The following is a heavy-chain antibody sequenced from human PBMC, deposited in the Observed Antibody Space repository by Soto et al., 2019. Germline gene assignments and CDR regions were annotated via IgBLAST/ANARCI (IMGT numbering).Heavy chain of an antibody. CDR1: GGTFSGYA. Sequence: QAQLMQSGAEVKKPGSSVKVSCKASGGTFSGYAINWVRQAPGHGLEWMGGIIPLLGITDYGQKFQGRITIAEDESTGTAYMDLRGLRSEDTAVYYCARDPRSITGTTSSEDFQHWGQGILVSVSS. CDR2: IIPLLGIT. CDR3: ARDPRSITGTTSSEDFQH. D-gene: IGHD1-20*01. J-gene: IGHJ1*01. V-gene: IGHV1-69*01.